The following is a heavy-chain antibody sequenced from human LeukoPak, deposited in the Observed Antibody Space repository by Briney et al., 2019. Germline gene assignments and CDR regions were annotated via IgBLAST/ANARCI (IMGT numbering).Heavy chain of an antibody. CDR3: ARETLAYCGGDCGWYFDL. Sequence: GGSLRLSCAASGFTFSSYGMHWVRQAPGKGLEWVAVIWYDGSNKYYADSVKGRFTISRDNSKNTLYLQMNGLRAEDTAVYYCARETLAYCGGDCGWYFDLWGRGTLVTVSS. V-gene: IGHV3-33*01. J-gene: IGHJ2*01. CDR1: GFTFSSYG. D-gene: IGHD2-21*02. CDR2: IWYDGSNK.